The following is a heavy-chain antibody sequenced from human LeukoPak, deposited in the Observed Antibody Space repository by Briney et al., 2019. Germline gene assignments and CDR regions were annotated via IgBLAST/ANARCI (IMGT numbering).Heavy chain of an antibody. J-gene: IGHJ4*02. V-gene: IGHV3-48*03. D-gene: IGHD6-19*01. CDR3: ATKVAGTSHFSY. Sequence: GGSLTLSCAGFEITFSSYEMNWVRQAPGQGLEWVSYISSRSNTIYYADSVKGRFTISRDNAKNSLYLQMNSLRAEDTAVYYCATKVAGTSHFSYWGQGTLVTVSS. CDR2: ISSRSNTI. CDR1: EITFSSYE.